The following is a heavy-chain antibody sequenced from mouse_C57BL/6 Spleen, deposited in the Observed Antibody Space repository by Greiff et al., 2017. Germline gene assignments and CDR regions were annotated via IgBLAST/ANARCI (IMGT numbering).Heavy chain of an antibody. CDR2: ISYDGSN. Sequence: ESGPGLVKPSQSLSLTCSVTGYSITSGYYWNWIRQFPGNKLEWMGYISYDGSNNYNPSLKNRISITRDTSKNQFFLKLNSVTTEDTATYYCARDRLAYWGQGTLVTVSA. J-gene: IGHJ3*01. CDR3: ARDRLAY. V-gene: IGHV3-6*01. CDR1: GYSITSGYY.